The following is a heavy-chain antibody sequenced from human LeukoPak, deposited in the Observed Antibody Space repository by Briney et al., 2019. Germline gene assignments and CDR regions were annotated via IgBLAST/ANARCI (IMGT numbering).Heavy chain of an antibody. CDR3: ARLRITIFGVARGRFDP. J-gene: IGHJ5*02. V-gene: IGHV5-51*01. D-gene: IGHD3-3*01. Sequence: GESLKISCKGSGYSFTSYWIGWVRQMPGKGLEWMGIIYPGDSDTRYSPSFQGQVTISADNSISTAYLQWSSLEASDTAVYYCARLRITIFGVARGRFDPWGQGTLVTVSS. CDR1: GYSFTSYW. CDR2: IYPGDSDT.